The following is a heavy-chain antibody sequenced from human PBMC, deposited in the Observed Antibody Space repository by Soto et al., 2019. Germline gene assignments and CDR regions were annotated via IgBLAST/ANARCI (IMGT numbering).Heavy chain of an antibody. CDR3: ARPRDLAFWSGYAV. D-gene: IGHD3-3*01. V-gene: IGHV3-33*01. CDR2: LWHDGSNK. CDR1: GFNFSYYP. J-gene: IGHJ6*02. Sequence: QVQLVESGGGVVQPGRSLRLSCLASGFNFSYYPIHWVRQAPGKGLEWVARLWHDGSNKYYAESVRGRFSISRDNPKNPVYLQMASLRADDPAVYYCARPRDLAFWSGYAVWGQGTTVIVSS.